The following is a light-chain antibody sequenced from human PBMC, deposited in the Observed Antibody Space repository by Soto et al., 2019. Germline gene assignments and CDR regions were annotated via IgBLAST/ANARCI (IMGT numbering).Light chain of an antibody. CDR3: QQYDNIPYT. CDR2: DAS. J-gene: IGKJ2*01. Sequence: DIQMTQSPSSLSASVGDRVTITCQASQDISNYLSWHQQKPGKAPKVLISDASILEAGVPSRFSGRASGTEFTFTITSLQLEDIATYYCQQYDNIPYTFGQGTKLEIK. V-gene: IGKV1-33*01. CDR1: QDISNY.